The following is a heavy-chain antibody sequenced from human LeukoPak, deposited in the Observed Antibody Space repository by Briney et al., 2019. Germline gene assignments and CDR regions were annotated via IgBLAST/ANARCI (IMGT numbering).Heavy chain of an antibody. D-gene: IGHD6-13*01. CDR1: GYTFTGYY. Sequence: ASVKVSCKASGYTFTGYYMHWVRPAPGQGLGWMGWINPNSGGTNYAQKFQGRVTMTRDTSISTAYMELSRLRSDDTAVYYCARDAGAAAYIGTGYNWFDPWGQGTLVTVSS. J-gene: IGHJ5*02. V-gene: IGHV1-2*02. CDR3: ARDAGAAAYIGTGYNWFDP. CDR2: INPNSGGT.